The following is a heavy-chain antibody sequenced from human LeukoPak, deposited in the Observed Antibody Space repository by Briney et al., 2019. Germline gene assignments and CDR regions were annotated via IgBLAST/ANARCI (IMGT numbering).Heavy chain of an antibody. D-gene: IGHD6-13*01. Sequence: PSETLSLTCTVSGDSISSSSYYWGWIRQPPGKGLEWIGSFYYSGSTYYNPSLKSRITISVDTSNNHFSLKLSSVTAADTAMYYCARDWAAGGTVGFDSWGQGTLVTVSS. J-gene: IGHJ4*02. CDR3: ARDWAAGGTVGFDS. CDR1: GDSISSSSYY. CDR2: FYYSGST. V-gene: IGHV4-39*07.